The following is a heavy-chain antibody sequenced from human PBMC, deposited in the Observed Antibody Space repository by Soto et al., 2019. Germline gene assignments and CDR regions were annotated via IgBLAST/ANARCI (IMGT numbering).Heavy chain of an antibody. CDR2: IKSKTDGGTK. D-gene: IGHD2-8*01. CDR1: GFTFSNAW. J-gene: IGHJ5*02. Sequence: GGSLRLSCAASGFTFSNAWMSWVRQAPGKGLEWVGRIKSKTDGGTKDYAAPVKGRFTISRDDSKNTLYLQMNSLKTEDTAVYYCTTEGMVYAIDWFDPWGQGTLVTVSS. V-gene: IGHV3-15*01. CDR3: TTEGMVYAIDWFDP.